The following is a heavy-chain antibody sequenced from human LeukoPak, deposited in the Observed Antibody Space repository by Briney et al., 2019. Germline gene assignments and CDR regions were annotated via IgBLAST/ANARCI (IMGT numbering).Heavy chain of an antibody. Sequence: ASVKVSCKASGYTFTSYDINWVRQATRQGLEWMGWKNPNSGNTGYAQKFQGRVTMTRNTSIYTAYMELSSLRSEDTAVYYCARGFPLSYCSGGSCPFFDYWGQGTLVTVSS. CDR3: ARGFPLSYCSGGSCPFFDY. CDR2: KNPNSGNT. V-gene: IGHV1-8*01. CDR1: GYTFTSYD. J-gene: IGHJ4*02. D-gene: IGHD2-15*01.